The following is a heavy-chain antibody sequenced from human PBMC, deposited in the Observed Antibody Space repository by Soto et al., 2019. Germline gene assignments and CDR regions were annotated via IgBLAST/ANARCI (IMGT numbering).Heavy chain of an antibody. CDR2: IYYSGST. D-gene: IGHD3-9*01. CDR1: GGSISSYY. Sequence: PSETLSLTCTVSGGSISSYYWSWIRQPPGKGLEWIGYIYYSGSTNYNPSLKSRVTISVDTPKNQFSLKLSSVTAADTAVYYCARDVSDILTGYYAFDIWGQGTMVTVSS. J-gene: IGHJ3*02. CDR3: ARDVSDILTGYYAFDI. V-gene: IGHV4-59*12.